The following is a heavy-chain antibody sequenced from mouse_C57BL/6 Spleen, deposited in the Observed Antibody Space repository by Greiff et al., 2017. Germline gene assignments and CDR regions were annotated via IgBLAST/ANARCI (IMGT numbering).Heavy chain of an antibody. Sequence: EVKLMESGGGLVKPGGSLKLSCAASGFTFSDYGMHWVRQAPEKGLEWVAYISSGSSTIYYADTVKGRFTISRDNAKNTLFLQMTSLRSEDTAMYYCATHVYYGSSYWGQGTTLTVSS. V-gene: IGHV5-17*01. J-gene: IGHJ2*01. D-gene: IGHD1-1*01. CDR1: GFTFSDYG. CDR3: ATHVYYGSSY. CDR2: ISSGSSTI.